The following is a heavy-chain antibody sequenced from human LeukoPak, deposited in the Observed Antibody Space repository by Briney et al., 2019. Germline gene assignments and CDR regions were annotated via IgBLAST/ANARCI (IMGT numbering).Heavy chain of an antibody. Sequence: GGSLRLSCAASGFTFSNAWMAWVRQAPGKGLEWVGRIRSKNDGGTIGYAAPVKDRFTISRDDSKNTLYLQMNSLEIEDTAVYFCTTDRTMKGYWGQGTLVTVSS. CDR2: IRSKNDGGTI. CDR3: TTDRTMKGY. J-gene: IGHJ4*02. V-gene: IGHV3-15*01. D-gene: IGHD3-22*01. CDR1: GFTFSNAW.